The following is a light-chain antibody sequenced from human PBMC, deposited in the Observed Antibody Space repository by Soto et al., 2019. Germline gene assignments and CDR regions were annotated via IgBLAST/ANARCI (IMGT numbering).Light chain of an antibody. J-gene: IGLJ1*01. CDR3: FSYTSSGTYV. CDR1: SSDVGNYNL. Sequence: QSVLTQPASVSGSPGQSITISCTGTSSDVGNYNLVSWYQQYPGKAPKLMIYEGGKRPSGVSNRFSGSKSGNTASLTISGLQAEDETDYYCFSYTSSGTYVFGTGTQLTVL. CDR2: EGG. V-gene: IGLV2-14*02.